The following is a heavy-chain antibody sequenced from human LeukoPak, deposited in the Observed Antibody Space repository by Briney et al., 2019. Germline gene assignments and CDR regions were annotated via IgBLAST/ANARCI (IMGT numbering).Heavy chain of an antibody. V-gene: IGHV3-23*01. CDR3: AKGLEQQLVRSEVIDY. D-gene: IGHD6-13*01. Sequence: PGGSLRLSCEASRFSFSTYPMGWVRRAPGKGLEWVSGISASGDVTFHADPLKGRFTISRDNSKNTLYLQMNSLRAEDTAVYYCAKGLEQQLVRSEVIDYWGQGTLVTVPS. CDR1: RFSFSTYP. CDR2: ISASGDVT. J-gene: IGHJ4*02.